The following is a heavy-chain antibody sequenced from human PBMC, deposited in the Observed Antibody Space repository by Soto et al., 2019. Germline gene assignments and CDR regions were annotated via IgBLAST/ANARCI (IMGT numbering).Heavy chain of an antibody. CDR1: GGSISSGGYY. D-gene: IGHD4-17*01. CDR2: IYYSGST. Sequence: SETLSLTCTVSGGSISSGGYYWSWIRQHPGKGLEWIGYIYYSGSTYYNPSLKSRVTISVDTSKNQFSLKLSLVTAADTAVYYCARVRGRSVTKQFGWYFDLWGRGTLVTVSS. J-gene: IGHJ2*01. CDR3: ARVRGRSVTKQFGWYFDL. V-gene: IGHV4-31*03.